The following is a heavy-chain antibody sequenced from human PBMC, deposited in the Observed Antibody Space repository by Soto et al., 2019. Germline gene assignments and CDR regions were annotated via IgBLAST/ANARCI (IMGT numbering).Heavy chain of an antibody. D-gene: IGHD4-4*01. CDR3: ARSLFTAATTTALFAS. CDR2: VCGGGTDR. J-gene: IGHJ4*02. Sequence: GESLRLSCAASGFTFSSNAISRVRQAPGKGLEWVSAVCGGGTDRDYADSVKGRFTISRDNSRNTLYLHMHSLRAEDTAVNYCARSLFTAATTTALFASWGQG. V-gene: IGHV3-23*01. CDR1: GFTFSSNA.